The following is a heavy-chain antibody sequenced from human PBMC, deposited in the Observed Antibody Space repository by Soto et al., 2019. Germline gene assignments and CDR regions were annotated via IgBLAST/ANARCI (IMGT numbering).Heavy chain of an antibody. V-gene: IGHV1-18*01. CDR2: ISAHNGNT. Sequence: QVHLVQSGAEVKKPGALVKVSCKGSGYTFTSYGITWVRQAPGQGLEWMGWISAHNGNTDYAQKLQGRVTVTRDTSTSTAYMELRSPRSDDTAVYYCARGRYGDYWGQGALVTVSS. CDR1: GYTFTSYG. CDR3: ARGRYGDY. J-gene: IGHJ4*02. D-gene: IGHD1-1*01.